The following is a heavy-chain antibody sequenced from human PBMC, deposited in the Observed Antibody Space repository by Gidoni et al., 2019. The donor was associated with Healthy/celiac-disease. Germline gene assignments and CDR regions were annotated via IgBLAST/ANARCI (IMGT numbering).Heavy chain of an antibody. V-gene: IGHV4-39*07. CDR3: ARDPSYYYDSSGYYFKGRPFDY. Sequence: QLQLQESGPGLVKPSETLSLTCTVSGGSISSSSYYWGWIRQPPGKGLAWIGSIYYSGSTYYNPSLKSRVTISVDTSKNQFSLKLSSVTAADTAVYYCARDPSYYYDSSGYYFKGRPFDYWGQGTLVTVSS. D-gene: IGHD3-22*01. CDR1: GGSISSSSYY. CDR2: IYYSGST. J-gene: IGHJ4*02.